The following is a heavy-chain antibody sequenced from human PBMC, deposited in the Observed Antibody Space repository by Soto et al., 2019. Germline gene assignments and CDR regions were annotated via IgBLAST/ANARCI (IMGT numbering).Heavy chain of an antibody. CDR3: ASHLTYYYGSGSYFYGMDV. Sequence: SETLSLTCTVSGGSISSSSYYWGWIRQPPGKGLEWIGSIYYSGSTYYNPSLKSRVTISVDTSKNQFSLKLSSVTAADTAVYYCASHLTYYYGSGSYFYGMDVWGQGTTVTVSS. CDR2: IYYSGST. D-gene: IGHD3-10*01. J-gene: IGHJ6*02. V-gene: IGHV4-39*01. CDR1: GGSISSSSYY.